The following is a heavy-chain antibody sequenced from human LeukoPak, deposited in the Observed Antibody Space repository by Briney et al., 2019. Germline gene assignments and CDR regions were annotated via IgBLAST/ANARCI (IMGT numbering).Heavy chain of an antibody. CDR1: GDSVSSNSAA. CDR2: TYYRSKWYN. D-gene: IGHD4-17*01. Sequence: SQTLSLTCAISGDSVSSNSAAWNWIRQSPSRGLEWLRRTYYRSKWYNDYAVSVKSRITTNPDTSKNQFSLQLNSVTPEDTAVYYCARGGGVVYGDYDPSGGSFDYWGQGTLVTASS. CDR3: ARGGGVVYGDYDPSGGSFDY. J-gene: IGHJ4*02. V-gene: IGHV6-1*01.